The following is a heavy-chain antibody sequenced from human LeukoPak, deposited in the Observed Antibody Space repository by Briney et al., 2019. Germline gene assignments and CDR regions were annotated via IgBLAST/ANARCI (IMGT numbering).Heavy chain of an antibody. Sequence: SVKVSCKASGGTFSSYAISWVRQAPGQGLEWMGGIIPIFGTANYAQKFQGRVTITTDESTSTAYMELSSLRSEDTAVYYCARGLLEWLYFDYWGQGTPVTVSS. CDR2: IIPIFGTA. J-gene: IGHJ4*02. CDR3: ARGLLEWLYFDY. D-gene: IGHD3-3*01. V-gene: IGHV1-69*05. CDR1: GGTFSSYA.